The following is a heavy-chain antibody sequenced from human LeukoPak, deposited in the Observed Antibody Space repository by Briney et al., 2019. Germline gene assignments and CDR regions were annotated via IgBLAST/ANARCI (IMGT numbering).Heavy chain of an antibody. J-gene: IGHJ4*02. CDR2: IYTSGST. Sequence: SETLSLTCTVSGGSISSYYWSWIRQPTGKGLEWIGRIYTSGSTNYNPSLKSRVTMSVDTSKNQFSLKLSSVTAADTAVYYCARASDYDFWSGYVFDYWGQGTLVTVSS. CDR1: GGSISSYY. CDR3: ARASDYDFWSGYVFDY. D-gene: IGHD3-3*01. V-gene: IGHV4-4*07.